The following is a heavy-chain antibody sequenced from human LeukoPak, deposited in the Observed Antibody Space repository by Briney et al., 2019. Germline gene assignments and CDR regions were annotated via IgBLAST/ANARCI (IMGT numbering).Heavy chain of an antibody. J-gene: IGHJ4*02. V-gene: IGHV3-74*01. CDR1: GFTFNTYW. Sequence: GGSLRLSCAASGFTFNTYWMHWIRQAPGKGLEWVSRTKTDGSSTTYADSVKGRFTISRDNAKSTLYLQMNSLRAEDTAVYYCARAYHADSSGWGYWGQGTLVTVSS. CDR3: ARAYHADSSGWGY. CDR2: TKTDGSST. D-gene: IGHD3-22*01.